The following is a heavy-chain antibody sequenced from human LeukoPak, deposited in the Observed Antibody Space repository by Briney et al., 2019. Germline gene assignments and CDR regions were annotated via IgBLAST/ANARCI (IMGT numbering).Heavy chain of an antibody. D-gene: IGHD1-1*01. V-gene: IGHV3-23*01. CDR3: ARVLYNWNDHGDRVYCFDY. Sequence: GGSLRLSCAASGFTFSSYAMSWVRQAPGKGLEWVSAISGSGGSTYYADSVKGRFTISRDNSKNTLYLQMNSLRAEDTAVYYCARVLYNWNDHGDRVYCFDYWGQGTLVTVSS. J-gene: IGHJ4*02. CDR1: GFTFSSYA. CDR2: ISGSGGST.